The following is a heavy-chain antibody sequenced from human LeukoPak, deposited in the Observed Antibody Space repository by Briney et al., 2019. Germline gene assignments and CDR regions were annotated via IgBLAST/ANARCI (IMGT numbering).Heavy chain of an antibody. D-gene: IGHD3-9*01. CDR3: ARDHDWAFDL. V-gene: IGHV3-48*02. CDR2: INHNAEMI. Sequence: GGSLRVSCEGSGFPFGSYVMSWVRQAPGKGLEWIAYINHNAEMIFYPDFVKGRFTISRDNPKKSLYLQMNALRYEDTAIYYRARDHDWAFDLWGQGTLVTVSS. J-gene: IGHJ4*02. CDR1: GFPFGSYV.